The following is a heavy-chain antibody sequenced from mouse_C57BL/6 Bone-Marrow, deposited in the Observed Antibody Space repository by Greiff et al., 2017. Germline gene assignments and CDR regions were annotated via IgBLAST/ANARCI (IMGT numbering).Heavy chain of an antibody. V-gene: IGHV6-3*01. D-gene: IGHD2-3*01. CDR1: GFTFSNYW. Sequence: EVMLVESGGGLVQPGGSMKLSCVASGFTFSNYWMNWVRQSTEKGLEWVAQIRLKSDNYATHYAESVKGRFTISRDDSKSSVYLQMNNLRAEDTGIYYCTGDGYYLMDYWGQGTSVTVSS. J-gene: IGHJ4*01. CDR2: IRLKSDNYAT. CDR3: TGDGYYLMDY.